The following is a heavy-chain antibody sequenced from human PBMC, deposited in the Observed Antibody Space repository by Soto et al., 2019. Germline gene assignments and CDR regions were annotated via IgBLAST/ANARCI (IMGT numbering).Heavy chain of an antibody. CDR2: IKQDGSEK. J-gene: IGHJ3*02. V-gene: IGHV3-7*01. D-gene: IGHD6-19*01. Sequence: GGSLRLSCAASGFTFSSYWMSWVRQAPGKGLEWVANIKQDGSEKYYVDSVKGRFTISRDNAKNSLYLQMNSLRAEDTAVYYCARVVAVAGTVAFDIWGQGTMVTVSS. CDR1: GFTFSSYW. CDR3: ARVVAVAGTVAFDI.